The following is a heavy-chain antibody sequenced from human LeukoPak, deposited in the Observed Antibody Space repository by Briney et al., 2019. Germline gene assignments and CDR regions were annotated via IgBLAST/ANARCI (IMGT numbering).Heavy chain of an antibody. CDR2: IIPIFGTA. CDR3: ARDFFMITFGGAIGY. Sequence: SVKVSCKASGGTFSSYAISWVRQAPGQGLEWMGGIIPIFGTANYAQKFQGRVTITTDESTSTAYMELSSLRSEDTAVYSCARDFFMITFGGAIGYWGQGTLVTVSS. V-gene: IGHV1-69*05. CDR1: GGTFSSYA. J-gene: IGHJ4*02. D-gene: IGHD3-16*01.